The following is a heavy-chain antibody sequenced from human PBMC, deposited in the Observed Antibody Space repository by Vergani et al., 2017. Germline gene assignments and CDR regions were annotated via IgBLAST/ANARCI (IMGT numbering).Heavy chain of an antibody. J-gene: IGHJ4*02. D-gene: IGHD6-13*01. CDR1: GFTFSSYA. CDR2: ISGSGGST. V-gene: IGHV3-23*01. Sequence: EVQLLESGGGLVQPGGSLRLSCAASGFTFSSYAMSWVRQAPGKGLEWVSAISGSGGSTYYADSVKGRFTISRDNSKNTLYLQMNSLRAEDTAVYYCANLIAAAGTFDYWGQGTLVTVSS. CDR3: ANLIAAAGTFDY.